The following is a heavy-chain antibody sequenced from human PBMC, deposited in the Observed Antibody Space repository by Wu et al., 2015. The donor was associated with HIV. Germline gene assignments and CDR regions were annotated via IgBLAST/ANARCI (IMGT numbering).Heavy chain of an antibody. J-gene: IGHJ5*02. CDR1: GYSFINYG. Sequence: QVQLVQSGPEVKKPGSSVKVSCKASGYSFINYGINWVRQAPGQGLECLGWISTYNGNTNYAQKFQGRVTMTTDTSTTTAYMELRSLTSDDTAVYYCARDGSLSALENWFDPWAQGTLVTVSS. D-gene: IGHD1-1*01. CDR2: ISTYNGNT. CDR3: ARDGSLSALENWFDP. V-gene: IGHV1-18*01.